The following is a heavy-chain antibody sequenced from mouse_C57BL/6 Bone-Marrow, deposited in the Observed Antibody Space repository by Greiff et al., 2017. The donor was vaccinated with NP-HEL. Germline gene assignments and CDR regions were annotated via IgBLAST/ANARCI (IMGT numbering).Heavy chain of an antibody. D-gene: IGHD1-1*01. CDR3: ARRGYGSSSGYFDV. CDR2: ISNLAYSI. V-gene: IGHV5-15*04. Sequence: EVKLMESGGGLVQPGGSLKLSCAASGFTFSDYGMAWVRQAPRKGPAWVAFISNLAYSIYYADTVTGRFTISRENAKNTLYLEMSSLRSEDTAMYYCARRGYGSSSGYFDVWGTGTTVTVSS. J-gene: IGHJ1*03. CDR1: GFTFSDYG.